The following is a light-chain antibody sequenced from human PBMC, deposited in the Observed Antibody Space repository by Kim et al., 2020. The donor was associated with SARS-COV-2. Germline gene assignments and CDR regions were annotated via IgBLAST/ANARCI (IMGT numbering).Light chain of an antibody. CDR2: TAS. Sequence: DIQMTQSPSSLSASVGDRVTITCRASQSISSYLNWYQQKPGKAPKLLIYTASSLQSGVPSRFSGSGSGTDFTLTISSLQPEDFATYYGQRSYSTPPPFGQGTKLEI. CDR3: QRSYSTPPP. V-gene: IGKV1-39*01. J-gene: IGKJ2*01. CDR1: QSISSY.